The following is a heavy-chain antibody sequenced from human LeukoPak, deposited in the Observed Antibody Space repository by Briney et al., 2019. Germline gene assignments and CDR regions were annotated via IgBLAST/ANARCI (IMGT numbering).Heavy chain of an antibody. CDR1: GGTFISYA. CDR2: IIPIFGTA. V-gene: IGHV1-69*13. D-gene: IGHD6-19*01. CDR3: AKASGWSNYFDY. J-gene: IGHJ4*02. Sequence: SVKVSCKASGGTFISYAISWVRQAPGQGREWMGGIIPIFGTANYAQKFQGRVTITADESTSTAYMELSSLRSEDTAVYYCAKASGWSNYFDYWGQGTLVTVSS.